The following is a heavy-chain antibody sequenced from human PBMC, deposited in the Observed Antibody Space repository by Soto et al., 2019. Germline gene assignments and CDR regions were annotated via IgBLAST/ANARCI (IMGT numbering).Heavy chain of an antibody. CDR2: MRANSGAT. CDR1: GDIFTNFD. D-gene: IGHD3-3*02. J-gene: IGHJ5*02. Sequence: QVQLVQPGAEVRKPGASVKVSCKASGDIFTNFDFNWVRQATGQGLEWIGWMRANSGATGHDQKFQGRVRMTRDTSMSTAYMELSSLRAEDTAVYYCARYIYGQGFQAWGQGTLVFVSS. V-gene: IGHV1-8*01. CDR3: ARYIYGQGFQA.